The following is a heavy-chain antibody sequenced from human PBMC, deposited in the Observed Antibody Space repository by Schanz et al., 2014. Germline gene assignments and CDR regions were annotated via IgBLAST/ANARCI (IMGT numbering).Heavy chain of an antibody. V-gene: IGHV3-66*01. CDR2: IDSGGRT. CDR3: AKDQGSYGSGSYSYFDY. CDR1: RLSVSDF. D-gene: IGHD3-10*01. Sequence: EVQLVESGGGLVQPGGSLRLSCEASRLSVSDFLSWVRQAPGKGLEWVSVIDSGGRTYYADSVKGRFSISRDNSKRSLFLQMNSLRVEDTAVYYCAKDQGSYGSGSYSYFDYWGQGTLATVSS. J-gene: IGHJ4*02.